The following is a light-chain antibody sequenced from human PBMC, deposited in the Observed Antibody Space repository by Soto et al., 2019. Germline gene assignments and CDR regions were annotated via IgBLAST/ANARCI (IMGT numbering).Light chain of an antibody. Sequence: DIQMTQSPSTLSASVGDRVTITCRASQTISSSLAWYQHKPGKAPKLLTFDASTLHTGVPSRFSGGGFGTEFTLTITGLQPDDFATYYCQQHNDYTAVTFGQGTKLEIK. CDR3: QQHNDYTAVT. J-gene: IGKJ2*01. V-gene: IGKV1-5*01. CDR1: QTISSS. CDR2: DAS.